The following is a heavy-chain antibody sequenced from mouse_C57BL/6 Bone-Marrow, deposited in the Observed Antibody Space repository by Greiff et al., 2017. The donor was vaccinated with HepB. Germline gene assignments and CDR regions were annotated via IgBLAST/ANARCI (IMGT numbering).Heavy chain of an antibody. J-gene: IGHJ4*01. CDR2: INSDGGST. D-gene: IGHD1-1*01. Sequence: EVKLVESGGGLVQPGESLKLSCESNEYEFPSHDMSWVRKTPEKRLELVAAINSDGGSTYYPDTMERRFIISRDNTKKTLYLQMSSLRSEDTALYYCARHHYYGSSYDYAMDYWGQGTSGTVSS. CDR1: EYEFPSHD. V-gene: IGHV5-2*01. CDR3: ARHHYYGSSYDYAMDY.